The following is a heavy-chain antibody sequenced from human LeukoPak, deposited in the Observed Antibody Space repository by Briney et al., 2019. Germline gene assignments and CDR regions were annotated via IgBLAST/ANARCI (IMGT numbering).Heavy chain of an antibody. J-gene: IGHJ4*02. D-gene: IGHD6-13*01. Sequence: PSETLSLTCAVYGGSFSGYYWSWIRQPPGKGLEWIGEINHSGSTNCNPSLKSRVTISVDTSKNQFSLKLSSVTAADTAVYYCARDGVAAAVKLDNWGQGTLVTVSS. V-gene: IGHV4-34*01. CDR1: GGSFSGYY. CDR3: ARDGVAAAVKLDN. CDR2: INHSGST.